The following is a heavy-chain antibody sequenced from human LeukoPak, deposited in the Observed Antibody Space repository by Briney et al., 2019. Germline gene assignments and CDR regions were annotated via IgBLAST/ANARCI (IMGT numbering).Heavy chain of an antibody. V-gene: IGHV1-69*05. CDR2: IIPIFGTA. CDR1: GDTFSSYA. D-gene: IGHD3-22*01. Sequence: GASVKVSCKASGDTFSSYAMSGVRQAPGQGLEWMGRIIPIFGTANYAQKFQGRVTITTDESTSTAYMELSSLRSEDTAVYYCARLSGSWGQGTLVTVSS. J-gene: IGHJ5*02. CDR3: ARLSGS.